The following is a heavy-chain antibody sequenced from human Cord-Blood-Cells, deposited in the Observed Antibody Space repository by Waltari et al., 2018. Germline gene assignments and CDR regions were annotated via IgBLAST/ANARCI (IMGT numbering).Heavy chain of an antibody. Sequence: QVQLVQSGAEVKKPGASVQVSCKASGYTFTSSAMHSVRPAPGQRLEWMGWINAGNGNTKYSQKFQGRVTITRDTSASTAYMELSSLRSEDTAVYYCARAKSGSYFYFQHWGQGTLVTVSS. CDR2: INAGNGNT. CDR3: ARAKSGSYFYFQH. V-gene: IGHV1-3*01. J-gene: IGHJ1*01. CDR1: GYTFTSSA. D-gene: IGHD1-26*01.